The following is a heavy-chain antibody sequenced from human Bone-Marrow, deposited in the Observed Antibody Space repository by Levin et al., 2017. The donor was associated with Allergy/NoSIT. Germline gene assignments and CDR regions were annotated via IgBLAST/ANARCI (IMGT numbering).Heavy chain of an antibody. CDR3: AGGNDCDS. CDR1: GFTFSNNW. V-gene: IGHV3-7*04. Sequence: GGSLRLSCIGSGFTFSNNWMTWVRQPPGKGLEWVANINQDGSQSFYVDSVKGRFTISRDNAKNSLYLQMSSLRADDTGVYYCAGGNDCDSWGQGTMVTVSS. J-gene: IGHJ3*02. CDR2: INQDGSQS.